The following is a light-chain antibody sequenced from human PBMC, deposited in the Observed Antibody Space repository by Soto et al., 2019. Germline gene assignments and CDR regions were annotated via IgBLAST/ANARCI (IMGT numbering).Light chain of an antibody. J-gene: IGKJ5*01. Sequence: AIQLTQSPSSLSASVGVRVTITCRASQDIRGALAWYQQKPGKAPKILIYDVSTLESGVPSRFSGSSSGTDFTLTISSLQPVDFATYYCQQFNSYPITFGQGTRLEIK. CDR3: QQFNSYPIT. V-gene: IGKV1-13*02. CDR2: DVS. CDR1: QDIRGA.